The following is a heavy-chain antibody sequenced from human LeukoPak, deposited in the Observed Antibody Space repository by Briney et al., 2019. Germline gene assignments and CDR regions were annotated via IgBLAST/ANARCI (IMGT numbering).Heavy chain of an antibody. D-gene: IGHD5-24*01. CDR3: ARPKTIQLDAMDV. Sequence: GGSLRLSCEASGFILSSYSMNWVRQAPGKGLEWVSSISSSGSYIFYADSVKGRFTISRDTAKNSLYLQMNSQRAEDTAVYYCARPKTIQLDAMDVWGRGTTVTVSP. CDR1: GFILSSYS. V-gene: IGHV3-21*01. J-gene: IGHJ6*04. CDR2: ISSSGSYI.